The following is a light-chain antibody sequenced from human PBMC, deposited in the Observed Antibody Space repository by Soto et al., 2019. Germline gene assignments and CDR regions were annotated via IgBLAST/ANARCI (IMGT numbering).Light chain of an antibody. J-gene: IGLJ3*02. CDR2: DVS. CDR1: SSDVSGYNY. V-gene: IGLV2-8*01. CDR3: SSYAGSNNLV. Sequence: QSALTQPPSASGSPGQSVTISCTGTSSDVSGYNYVSWYQQHPGKAPKLMIYDVSKRPSGVPDRFSGSKSGNTASLTVSGLQAEDEADYYCSSYAGSNNLVFGGGTKLTVL.